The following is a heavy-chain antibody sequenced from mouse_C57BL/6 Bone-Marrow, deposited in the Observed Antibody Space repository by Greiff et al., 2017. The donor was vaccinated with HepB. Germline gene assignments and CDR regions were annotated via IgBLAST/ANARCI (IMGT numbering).Heavy chain of an antibody. V-gene: IGHV1-81*01. CDR1: GYTFTSYG. D-gene: IGHD2-5*01. J-gene: IGHJ2*01. CDR2: IYPRSGNT. Sequence: VKLMESGAELARPGASVKLSCKASGYTFTSYGISWVKQRTGQGLEWIGEIYPRSGNTYYNEKFKGKATLTADKSSSTAYMELRSLTSEDSAVYFCARSAYYSNPDGYWGQGTTLTVSS. CDR3: ARSAYYSNPDGY.